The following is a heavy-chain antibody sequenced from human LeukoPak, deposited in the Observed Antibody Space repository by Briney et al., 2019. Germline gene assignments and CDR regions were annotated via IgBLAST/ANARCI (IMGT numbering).Heavy chain of an antibody. D-gene: IGHD1-1*01. J-gene: IGHJ4*02. V-gene: IGHV3-7*01. CDR2: IKQDGGEI. Sequence: GGSLRLSCAASGFTFSTYAMNWVRQAPGKGLEWVASIKQDGGEIYYVDSVKGRFTISRDNAKNSLYLQMNSLRAEDTAVYYCTTSINWSSDYWGQGTLVTVSS. CDR1: GFTFSTYA. CDR3: TTSINWSSDY.